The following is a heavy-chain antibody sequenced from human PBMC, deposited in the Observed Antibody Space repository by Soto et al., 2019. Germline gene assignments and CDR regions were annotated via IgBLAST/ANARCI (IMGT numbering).Heavy chain of an antibody. V-gene: IGHV4-59*01. CDR3: ARTRISESWIDY. J-gene: IGHJ4*01. CDR2: VYYSGST. CDR1: GDSISTYY. D-gene: IGHD5-12*01. Sequence: KTSETLSLTCDVSGDSISTYYWSWIRQPPGKGLEWIGYVYYSGSTLYNPSLESRVTLSIDMSKKQVSLKLSSVIAADTAVYYCARTRISESWIDYWGPGTLVTVSS.